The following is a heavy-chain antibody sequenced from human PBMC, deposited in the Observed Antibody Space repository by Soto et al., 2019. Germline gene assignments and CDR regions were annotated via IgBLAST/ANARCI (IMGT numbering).Heavy chain of an antibody. Sequence: HVQLVQSGAEVKKPGASVKVSCKASGYTFTSYGISWVRQAPGQGLEWMGWISAYNGNTNYAQKLQGRVTMTTETSTSTADMELRSLRSNETAVDYCARRPRGGYYYFDYWGQGTLVTVSS. CDR1: GYTFTSYG. CDR2: ISAYNGNT. CDR3: ARRPRGGYYYFDY. V-gene: IGHV1-18*01. D-gene: IGHD3-10*01. J-gene: IGHJ4*02.